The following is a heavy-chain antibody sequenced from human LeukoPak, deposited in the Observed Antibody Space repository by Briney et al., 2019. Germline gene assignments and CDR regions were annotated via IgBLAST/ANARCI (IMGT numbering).Heavy chain of an antibody. CDR3: ARDSYSSGWYGFDY. Sequence: QSGGSLRLSCAASGFTFSSYGMHWVRQAPGKGLEWVAVIWYDGSNKYYADSVKGRFTISRDNSKNTLYLQMNSLRAEDTAVYYCARDSYSSGWYGFDYWGQGTLVTVSS. CDR1: GFTFSSYG. J-gene: IGHJ4*02. D-gene: IGHD6-19*01. V-gene: IGHV3-33*01. CDR2: IWYDGSNK.